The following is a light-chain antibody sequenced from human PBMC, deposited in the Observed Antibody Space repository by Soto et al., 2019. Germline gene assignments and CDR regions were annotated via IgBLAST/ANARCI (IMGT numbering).Light chain of an antibody. Sequence: DIQMTQSPSSLSASVGDRFAITCRASQHISDYINWYQQKPGKSPKXXIYAQSNLQSGVPSRFTGSRSGTAFTLTITSLKVEDCATYYCQQSYSAPQTFGQGTKVDIK. CDR3: QQSYSAPQT. J-gene: IGKJ1*01. CDR2: AQS. CDR1: QHISDY. V-gene: IGKV1-39*01.